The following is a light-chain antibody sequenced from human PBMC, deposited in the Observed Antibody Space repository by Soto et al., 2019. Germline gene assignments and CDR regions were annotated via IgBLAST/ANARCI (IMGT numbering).Light chain of an antibody. CDR1: SSDVGGYKY. CDR2: AVN. V-gene: IGLV2-14*01. J-gene: IGLJ3*02. CDR3: QSYDNSLSGSWV. Sequence: QSALTQPASVSGSPGQSITISCTGTSSDVGGYKYVSWYQHHPGQAPKLMIHAVNSRPSGVSTRFSGSKSGNTASLTISGLQPEDEADYYCQSYDNSLSGSWVFGGGTKVTVL.